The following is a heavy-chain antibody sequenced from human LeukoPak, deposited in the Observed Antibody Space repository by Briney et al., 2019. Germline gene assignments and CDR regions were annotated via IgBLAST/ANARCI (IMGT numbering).Heavy chain of an antibody. CDR3: ARGVEYYDSSGYREYWQ. D-gene: IGHD3-22*01. V-gene: IGHV1-69*05. J-gene: IGHJ1*01. Sequence: SVKVSCKASEGTFSSYAISRVLQVPGQGLEWMRRIIPIFGTANYAQKFQGRVTITTDESTWTAYMELSSLRSEDTDVYCCARGVEYYDSSGYREYWQ. CDR2: IIPIFGTA. CDR1: EGTFSSYA.